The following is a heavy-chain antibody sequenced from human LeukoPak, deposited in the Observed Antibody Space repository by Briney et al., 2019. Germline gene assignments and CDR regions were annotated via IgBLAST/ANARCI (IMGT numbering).Heavy chain of an antibody. Sequence: GGSLRRSCAASGFTFSSYGMNWVREAPGKGLEWVSYISSSSSTIYYADSVKGRFTISRDNAKNSLYLQMNSLRAEDTAVYYYASDEPNYYYMDVWGKGTTVTVSS. V-gene: IGHV3-48*04. CDR3: ASDEPNYYYMDV. J-gene: IGHJ6*03. CDR1: GFTFSSYG. CDR2: ISSSSSTI.